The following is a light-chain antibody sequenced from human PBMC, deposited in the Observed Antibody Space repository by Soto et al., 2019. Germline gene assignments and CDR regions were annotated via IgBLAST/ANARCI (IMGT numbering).Light chain of an antibody. Sequence: QPALTQPASVSGSPGQSITISCTGTSSDVGGYNYVSWYQQHPGKAPKLMIYEVSNRPSGVSNRSSGSKSGNTASLTISGLQAEDEADYYCSSYTSSSTPVFGTGTKVTVL. CDR2: EVS. V-gene: IGLV2-14*01. J-gene: IGLJ1*01. CDR3: SSYTSSSTPV. CDR1: SSDVGGYNY.